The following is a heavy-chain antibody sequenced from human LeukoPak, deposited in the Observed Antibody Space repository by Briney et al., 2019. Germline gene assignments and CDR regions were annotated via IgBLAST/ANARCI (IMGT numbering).Heavy chain of an antibody. V-gene: IGHV3-48*01. D-gene: IGHD6-25*01. CDR2: ISETSSFM. CDR3: ARDGAAYYFDY. Sequence: QPGGTLRLSCAASGFTFSSYGMNWVRQAPGKGLEWISYISETSSFMYYADSVKGRFTISRDNAKNSLYLQMNSLRAEDTAVYYCARDGAAYYFDYWGQGTLVTVSS. J-gene: IGHJ4*02. CDR1: GFTFSSYG.